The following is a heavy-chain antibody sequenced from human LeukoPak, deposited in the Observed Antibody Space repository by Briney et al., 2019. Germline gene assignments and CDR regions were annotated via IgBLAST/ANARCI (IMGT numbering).Heavy chain of an antibody. CDR1: GYIFTGYY. CDR2: ISAYNGNT. Sequence: ASVKVSCKTSGYIFTGYYIHWVRQAPGQTLEWMGWISAYNGNTNYAQKLQGRVTMTTDTSTSTAYMELRSPRSDDTAVYYRARVERSLAARGVYWGQGTLVTVSS. V-gene: IGHV1-18*04. CDR3: ARVERSLAARGVY. J-gene: IGHJ4*02. D-gene: IGHD6-13*01.